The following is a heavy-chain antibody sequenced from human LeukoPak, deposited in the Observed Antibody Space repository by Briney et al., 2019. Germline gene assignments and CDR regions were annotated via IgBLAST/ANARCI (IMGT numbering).Heavy chain of an antibody. D-gene: IGHD2-2*01. CDR2: ISWNSGSI. J-gene: IGHJ4*02. CDR3: AKDIRGSTSYVDY. CDR1: GFTVITND. Sequence: GGSLRLSCAASGFTVITNDMTWVRQAPGKGLEWVSGISWNSGSIGYADSVKGRFTISRDNAKNSLYLQMNSLRAEDTALYYCAKDIRGSTSYVDYWGQGTLVTVSS. V-gene: IGHV3-9*01.